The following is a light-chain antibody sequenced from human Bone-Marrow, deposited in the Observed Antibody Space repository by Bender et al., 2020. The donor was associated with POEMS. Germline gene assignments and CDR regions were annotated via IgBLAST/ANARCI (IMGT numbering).Light chain of an antibody. CDR3: CSFTSSSSYV. Sequence: HSALTQPASVSGSPGQSITISCTGTSSDVSGFNYVSWYQQHPGKAPKLIIYDVSSRPSGVSSRFSGSKSGNTASLTISGLQAEDEADYYCCSFTSSSSYVFGTGTKVTVL. J-gene: IGLJ1*01. V-gene: IGLV2-14*01. CDR2: DVS. CDR1: SSDVSGFNY.